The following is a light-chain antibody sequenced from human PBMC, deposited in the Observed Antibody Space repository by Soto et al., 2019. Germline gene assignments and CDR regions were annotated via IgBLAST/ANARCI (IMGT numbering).Light chain of an antibody. J-gene: IGKJ3*01. CDR3: QQYDNLPLT. CDR1: QSVGSN. CDR2: GAS. Sequence: ERRMTQSPATLSLSPGETATLSCRASQSVGSNLAWYQQKPGQAPRLLIFGASSRATGVPARFSGSGSGTEFTLTINSLQSEDFAVYFCQQYDNLPLTFGPGTKVDIK. V-gene: IGKV3-15*01.